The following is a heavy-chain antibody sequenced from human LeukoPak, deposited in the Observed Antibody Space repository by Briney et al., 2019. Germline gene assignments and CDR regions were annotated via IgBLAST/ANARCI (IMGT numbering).Heavy chain of an antibody. Sequence: GGSLKLSCAASGFTFSGSAMHWVRQASGKGLEWVGRFRNKANSYATAYAASVKGRFTISRDDSKNTAYLQMNSLKTEDTAVYYCTRHGVAVAGRGDYWGQGTLVTVSS. D-gene: IGHD6-19*01. CDR1: GFTFSGSA. V-gene: IGHV3-73*01. CDR2: FRNKANSYAT. J-gene: IGHJ4*02. CDR3: TRHGVAVAGRGDY.